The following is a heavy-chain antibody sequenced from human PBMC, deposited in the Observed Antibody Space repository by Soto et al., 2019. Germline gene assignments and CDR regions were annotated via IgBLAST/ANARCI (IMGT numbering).Heavy chain of an antibody. Sequence: SETLSLTCTVSGGSISGYYWSWIRQPPGKELQWIGYISYSGNTNYNPSLKSRVIISVDTSQNQFSLKLSSVTAADTAVCYCVRQAPRDNFYYFMDVWGKGTTVTVSS. J-gene: IGHJ6*03. CDR2: ISYSGNT. V-gene: IGHV4-59*08. CDR3: VRQAPRDNFYYFMDV. D-gene: IGHD2-15*01. CDR1: GGSISGYY.